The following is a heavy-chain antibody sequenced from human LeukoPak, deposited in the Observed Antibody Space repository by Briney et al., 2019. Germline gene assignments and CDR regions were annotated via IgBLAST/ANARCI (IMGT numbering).Heavy chain of an antibody. J-gene: IGHJ6*03. Sequence: GASVKVSCKASGYTFTGYYMHWVRQAPGQGLEWLGWINPNSGGTNYAQKFQGRVTMTRDTSISTAYMELSRLRSDDTAVYYCARDPITMIVVNGVPMDVWGKGTTVTVSS. CDR3: ARDPITMIVVNGVPMDV. CDR1: GYTFTGYY. D-gene: IGHD3-22*01. V-gene: IGHV1-2*02. CDR2: INPNSGGT.